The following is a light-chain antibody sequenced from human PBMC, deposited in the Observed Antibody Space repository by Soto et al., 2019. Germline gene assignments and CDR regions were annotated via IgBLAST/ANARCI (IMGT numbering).Light chain of an antibody. CDR1: QSVNSN. Sequence: IEMPKSPSTLSVSPGERSTLSCIASQSVNSNLAWYQQKPGQAPRLLIYGASTRATGIPARFSGSGSGTEFTLTIGSLQSEDFAVYYCQQYNYWPPITFGQGTRLEI. V-gene: IGKV3-15*01. J-gene: IGKJ5*01. CDR2: GAS. CDR3: QQYNYWPPIT.